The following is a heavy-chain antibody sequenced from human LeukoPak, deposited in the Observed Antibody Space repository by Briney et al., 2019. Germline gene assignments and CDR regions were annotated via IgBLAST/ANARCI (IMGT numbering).Heavy chain of an antibody. D-gene: IGHD6-13*01. CDR1: GFTFTKYW. J-gene: IGHJ4*02. CDR3: AREGVRYTSSWYDY. CDR2: IYTGGTT. Sequence: PGGSLRLSCAASGFTFTKYWMTWVRQAPGKGLEWVSLIYTGGTTYYADSVKGRFTISRDNSKNTLYLQMNSLRAEDTAVYYCAREGVRYTSSWYDYWGQGTLVTVSS. V-gene: IGHV3-53*01.